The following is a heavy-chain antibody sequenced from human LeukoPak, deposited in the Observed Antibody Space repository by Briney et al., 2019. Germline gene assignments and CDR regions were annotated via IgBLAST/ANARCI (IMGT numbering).Heavy chain of an antibody. V-gene: IGHV3-74*01. Sequence: GGSLRLSCGASGFTFGTYWMHWVRQAPGKGLVWVSGINSDGGTTTYADSVKGRFTISRDNAKNTLYLQMNSLRAEDTAVYYCAKDYEPLVGVHRWGDWFDPWGQGTLVTVSS. J-gene: IGHJ5*02. CDR1: GFTFGTYW. D-gene: IGHD1-26*01. CDR2: INSDGGTT. CDR3: AKDYEPLVGVHRWGDWFDP.